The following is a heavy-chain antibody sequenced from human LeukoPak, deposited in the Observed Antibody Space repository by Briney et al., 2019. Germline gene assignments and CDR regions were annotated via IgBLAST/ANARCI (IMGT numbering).Heavy chain of an antibody. Sequence: ASVKVSCKASGYTFTSYDINWVRQATGQGLEWMGWMNPNSGNTGYAQKFQGRVTITRNTSISTAYMELSSLRSEDTAVYYCARAGDSSGYYNFFDYWGQGTLVTVSS. CDR1: GYTFTSYD. V-gene: IGHV1-8*03. J-gene: IGHJ4*02. D-gene: IGHD3-22*01. CDR3: ARAGDSSGYYNFFDY. CDR2: MNPNSGNT.